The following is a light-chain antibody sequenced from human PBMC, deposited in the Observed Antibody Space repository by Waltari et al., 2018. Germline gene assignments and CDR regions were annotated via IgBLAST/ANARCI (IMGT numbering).Light chain of an antibody. Sequence: EIVLTQSPGTLSLSPGVRATLSCRASQNVSNSFLDWYQQKRGQAPRLLMYCASTRCYDIPDRFSGSGSVADFTLTINSLQPEDFAVYYCQQYGDSPRTFGQGTRV. CDR2: CAS. J-gene: IGKJ1*01. V-gene: IGKV3-20*01. CDR1: QNVSNSF. CDR3: QQYGDSPRT.